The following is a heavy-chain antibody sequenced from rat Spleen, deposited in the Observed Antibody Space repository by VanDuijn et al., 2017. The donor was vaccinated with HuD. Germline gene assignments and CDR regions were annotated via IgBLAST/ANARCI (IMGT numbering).Heavy chain of an antibody. CDR1: GFTFSDYY. CDR3: ARRYGYRFDY. CDR2: ISYDGSST. D-gene: IGHD1-11*01. V-gene: IGHV5-29*01. J-gene: IGHJ2*01. Sequence: EVQLVESDGGLVQPGRSLKLSCAASGFTFSDYYMAWVRQAPTKGLEWVATISYDGSSTYYRDSVKGRFTISRDNAKSTLYLQMDSLRSEDTATYYCARRYGYRFDYWGQGVMVTVSS.